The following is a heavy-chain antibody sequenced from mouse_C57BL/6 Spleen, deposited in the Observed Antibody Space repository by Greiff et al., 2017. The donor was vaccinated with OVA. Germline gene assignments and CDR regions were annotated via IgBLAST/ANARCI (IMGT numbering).Heavy chain of an antibody. J-gene: IGHJ3*01. CDR2: ISGGGGNT. CDR3: ARPYDYDGAWFAY. D-gene: IGHD2-4*01. Sequence: EVQLVESGGGLVKPGGSLKLSCAASGFTFSSYTMSWVRQTPEKRLEWVATISGGGGNTYYPDSVKGRFTISRGNAKNTLYLQMSSLRSEDTSLYYFARPYDYDGAWFAYWGQGTLVTVSA. V-gene: IGHV5-9*01. CDR1: GFTFSSYT.